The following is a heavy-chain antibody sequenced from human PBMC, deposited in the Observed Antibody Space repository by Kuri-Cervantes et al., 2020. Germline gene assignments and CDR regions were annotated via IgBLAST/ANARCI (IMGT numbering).Heavy chain of an antibody. CDR1: GYRFTSYW. J-gene: IGHJ4*02. CDR2: IYPGDSDT. Sequence: GESLKISCKVSGYRFTSYWIAWVRQMPGKGLEWMGIIYPGDSDTTYSPSFQGQVTMSADKSISTAYLQWSSLKASDTAMYYCARYCSGGSCLFDYWGQGTLVTVSS. V-gene: IGHV5-51*01. CDR3: ARYCSGGSCLFDY. D-gene: IGHD2-15*01.